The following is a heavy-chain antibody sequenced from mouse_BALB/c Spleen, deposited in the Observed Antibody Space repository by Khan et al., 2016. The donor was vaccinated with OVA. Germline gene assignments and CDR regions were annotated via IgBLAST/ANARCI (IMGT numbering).Heavy chain of an antibody. D-gene: IGHD2-4*01. Sequence: QVQLKESGAELARPGASVKMSCKASGYTFTSYTMHWVKQRPGQGLECFGYINPSSGYSNYNQKFKDKATLTADKSSSTAYMRPSSLTSEDSAVYYCARISYDYDGYYAMDYWGQGTSVTVSS. CDR1: GYTFTSYT. CDR3: ARISYDYDGYYAMDY. J-gene: IGHJ4*01. V-gene: IGHV1-4*01. CDR2: INPSSGYS.